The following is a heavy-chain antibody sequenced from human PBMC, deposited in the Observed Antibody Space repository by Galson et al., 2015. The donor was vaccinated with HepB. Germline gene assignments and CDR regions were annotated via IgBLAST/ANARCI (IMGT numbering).Heavy chain of an antibody. CDR2: ISHDGRNA. V-gene: IGHV3-30*03. D-gene: IGHD6-19*01. CDR1: GFTFSSYS. Sequence: SLRLSCAASGFTFSSYSLHWVRQSSGKGLEWVAVISHDGRNAYYAYSVKGRFAISRDNSKNTLYLQMNSLRVDDTAVYYCARERGSGWYEGGDYWGQGTVLIVSS. J-gene: IGHJ4*02. CDR3: ARERGSGWYEGGDY.